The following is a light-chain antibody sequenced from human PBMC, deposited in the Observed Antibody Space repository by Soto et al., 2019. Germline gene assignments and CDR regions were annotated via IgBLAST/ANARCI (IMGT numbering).Light chain of an antibody. CDR1: QSLNIY. CDR2: AAS. CDR3: QQSYSSPRT. J-gene: IGKJ1*01. V-gene: IGKV1-39*01. Sequence: DIQMTQSPSSLSSSVGDRVTITCRASQSLNIYVNWYQQKPGKAPKLLIYAASTLHSGVASRFSGSGSGTDFTLTISSLQPEAFATYYCQQSYSSPRTFGQGTKVEVK.